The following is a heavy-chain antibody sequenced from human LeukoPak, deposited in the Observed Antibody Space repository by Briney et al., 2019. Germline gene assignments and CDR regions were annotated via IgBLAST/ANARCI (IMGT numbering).Heavy chain of an antibody. V-gene: IGHV1-69*13. CDR2: IIPIFGTA. CDR3: ARGWPYYYDSSGYYPFDY. D-gene: IGHD3-22*01. J-gene: IGHJ4*02. Sequence: ASVKVSCKASGGTFSSYAISWVRQAPGQGLEWMGGIIPIFGTANYAQKFQGRVTITADESTSTAYMELSSLRSEDTAVYYCARGWPYYYDSSGYYPFDYWGQGTLVTVSS. CDR1: GGTFSSYA.